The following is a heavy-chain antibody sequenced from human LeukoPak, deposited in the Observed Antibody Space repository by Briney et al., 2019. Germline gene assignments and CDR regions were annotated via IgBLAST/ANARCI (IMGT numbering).Heavy chain of an antibody. J-gene: IGHJ6*03. V-gene: IGHV4-39*07. D-gene: IGHD6-13*01. CDR3: AGDRIAAAHYMDV. CDR2: IYYSGST. Sequence: WIRQPPGKGLEWIGSIYYSGSTYYNPSLKSRVTISVDTSKNQFSLKLTSVTAADTAVYYCAGDRIAAAHYMDVWGKGTTVTVSS.